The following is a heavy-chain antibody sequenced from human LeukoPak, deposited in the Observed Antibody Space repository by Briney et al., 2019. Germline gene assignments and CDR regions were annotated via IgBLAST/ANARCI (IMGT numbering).Heavy chain of an antibody. D-gene: IGHD5-18*01. V-gene: IGHV4-39*07. CDR1: GGSISSSSYY. CDR2: MYYSGNT. J-gene: IGHJ4*02. CDR3: AREGYSPGRYSFDY. Sequence: PSETLSLTCTVSGGSISSSSYYWGWIRQPPGKGLEWIGSMYYSGNTYHSPSLKSRVTIAVDTSKNQFSLKVTSVTAADTAVYYCAREGYSPGRYSFDYWGQGILVTVSS.